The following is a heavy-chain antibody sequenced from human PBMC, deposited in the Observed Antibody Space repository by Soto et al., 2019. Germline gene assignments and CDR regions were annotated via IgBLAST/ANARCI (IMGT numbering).Heavy chain of an antibody. CDR3: EKDIVRFGEFKEFDY. Sequence: PGGSLRLSCAASGFTFDADAMHWVRQAPGKGLEWVSGISWNSGSKGYADSVKGRFTISRDSAKNSLYLQMNSLRAEDTALYYCEKDIVRFGEFKEFDYWGQGTLVTVSS. V-gene: IGHV3-9*01. CDR1: GFTFDADA. D-gene: IGHD3-10*01. J-gene: IGHJ4*02. CDR2: ISWNSGSK.